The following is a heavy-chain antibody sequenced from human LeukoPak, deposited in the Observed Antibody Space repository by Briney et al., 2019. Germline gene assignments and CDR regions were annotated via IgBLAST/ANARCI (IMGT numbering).Heavy chain of an antibody. J-gene: IGHJ4*02. CDR3: ARMSRAIQSPR. D-gene: IGHD5-18*01. V-gene: IGHV3-7*01. CDR1: GFTFSSYW. Sequence: PGGSLRLSCAASGFTFSSYWMSWVRQAPGKGLEWVANIKQDGSEKYYVDSVKGRFTISRDNAKNSLYLQMNSLRAEDPAVYYCARMSRAIQSPRWGQGTLVTVSS. CDR2: IKQDGSEK.